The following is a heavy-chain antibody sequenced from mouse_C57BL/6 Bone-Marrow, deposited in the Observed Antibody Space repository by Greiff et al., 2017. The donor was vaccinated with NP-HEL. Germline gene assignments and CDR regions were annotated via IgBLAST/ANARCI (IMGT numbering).Heavy chain of an antibody. CDR2: ITHSGDT. Sequence: VKLMESGPGLVKPSQSLFLTCSITGFPITSGYYWFWIRQSPGKPLEWMGYITHSGDTFYNPSLQSPISITRETSKNQFFLQLNSVTTEDTAMYYCAGDSSGYGYFDYWGQGTTLTVSS. J-gene: IGHJ2*01. CDR1: GFPITSGYY. CDR3: AGDSSGYGYFDY. D-gene: IGHD3-2*02. V-gene: IGHV12-3*01.